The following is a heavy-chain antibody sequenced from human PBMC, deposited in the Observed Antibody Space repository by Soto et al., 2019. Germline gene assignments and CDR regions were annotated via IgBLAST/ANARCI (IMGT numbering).Heavy chain of an antibody. Sequence: PGGSLRLSCAASGFTLSDHYMSWIRQVPGKGLEWVSYIESSGSSVFYADSVKGRFTLSRDTARNSLYLQMNSLRVEDTAVYYCVREDCSATSCSLGFWGQGTLVTVSS. CDR1: GFTLSDHY. D-gene: IGHD2-2*01. CDR2: IESSGSSV. J-gene: IGHJ4*02. CDR3: VREDCSATSCSLGF. V-gene: IGHV3-11*01.